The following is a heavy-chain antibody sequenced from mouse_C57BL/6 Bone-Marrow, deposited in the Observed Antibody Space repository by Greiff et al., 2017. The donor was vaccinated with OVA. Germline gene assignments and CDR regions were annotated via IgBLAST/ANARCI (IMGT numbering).Heavy chain of an antibody. CDR1: GYTFTSYW. V-gene: IGHV1-69*01. CDR3: ARGRLLRPAWFAY. J-gene: IGHJ3*01. Sequence: QVQLKQPGAELVMPGASVKLSCKASGYTFTSYWMHWVKQRPGQGLEWIGEIDPSDSYTNYNQKFKGKSTLTVDKSSSTAYMQLSSLTSEDSAVYYGARGRLLRPAWFAYWGQGTLVTVSA. CDR2: IDPSDSYT. D-gene: IGHD1-1*01.